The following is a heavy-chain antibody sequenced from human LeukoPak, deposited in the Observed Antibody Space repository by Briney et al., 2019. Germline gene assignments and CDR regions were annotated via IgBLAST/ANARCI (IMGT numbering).Heavy chain of an antibody. J-gene: IGHJ6*03. Sequence: SVNVSCKASGGTFSSYAISWVRQAPGQGLEWMGGIIPIFGTANCAQKFQGRVTMTTDTSTSTAYMELRSLRSDDTAVYYCARDRGLRYFDWLSYYYYYYMDVWGKGTTVTVSS. CDR2: IIPIFGTA. D-gene: IGHD3-9*01. V-gene: IGHV1-69*05. CDR3: ARDRGLRYFDWLSYYYYYYMDV. CDR1: GGTFSSYA.